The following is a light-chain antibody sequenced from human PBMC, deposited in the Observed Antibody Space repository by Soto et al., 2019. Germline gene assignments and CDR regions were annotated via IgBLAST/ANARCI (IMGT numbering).Light chain of an antibody. CDR3: QQYSGYSRT. J-gene: IGKJ1*01. CDR2: KAS. CDR1: QSLNNL. Sequence: EIQVTQSRATVSASVVDRFTITCRASQSLNNLLAWYQQKPGKAPRLLMYKASTLESGVPSRFSGSGSGTEFTLNIASLHPDDFATYYCQQYSGYSRTFGQGTKVDIK. V-gene: IGKV1-5*03.